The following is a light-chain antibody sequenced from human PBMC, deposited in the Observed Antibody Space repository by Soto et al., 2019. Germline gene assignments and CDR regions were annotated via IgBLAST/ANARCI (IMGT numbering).Light chain of an antibody. CDR1: QGIIDN. CDR3: QKYNTAPQT. CDR2: AAS. V-gene: IGKV1-27*01. Sequence: DIQMTQSLSSLSASVGDRVTITCRASQGIIDNLAWYQQKPGKVPKLLIYAASTLQSGVPSRFSGSVAGTDFTLTISSLQPEAVATYYCQKYNTAPQTFGPGTKVEIK. J-gene: IGKJ1*01.